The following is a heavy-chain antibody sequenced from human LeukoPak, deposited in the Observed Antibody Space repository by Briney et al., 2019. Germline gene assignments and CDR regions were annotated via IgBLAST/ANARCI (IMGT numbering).Heavy chain of an antibody. CDR2: INPSSGGT. J-gene: IGHJ3*02. V-gene: IGHV1-46*01. CDR3: ARGSGLATIRGAFDI. CDR1: GYTFTSYH. D-gene: IGHD5-12*01. Sequence: GASVNVSCKASGYTFTSYHMHWVRQAPGQGLEWMGIINPSSGGTSYAQKFQGRVTMTRDTSTSTVNMELRSLRSEDTAVYHCARGSGLATIRGAFDIWGLGTMVTVFS.